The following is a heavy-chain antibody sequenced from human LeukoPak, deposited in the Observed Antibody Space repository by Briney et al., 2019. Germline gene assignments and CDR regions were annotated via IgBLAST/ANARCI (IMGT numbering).Heavy chain of an antibody. CDR3: AKDVIYYDSSDYYLGGTFDY. V-gene: IGHV3-23*01. CDR2: ISGRGGNP. J-gene: IGHJ4*02. CDR1: GFPFSSYA. Sequence: GGPLGLPCAPSGFPFSSYAMPGAPQPPGRGRGWVAGISGRGGNPHYADSVKGRFTISRDNSKNTLYLQMNSLRAEDTGVYYCAKDVIYYDSSDYYLGGTFDYWGQGTLVTVSS. D-gene: IGHD3-22*01.